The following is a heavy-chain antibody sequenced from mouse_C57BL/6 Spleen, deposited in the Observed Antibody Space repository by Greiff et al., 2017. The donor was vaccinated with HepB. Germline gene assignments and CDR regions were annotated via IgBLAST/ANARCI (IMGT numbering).Heavy chain of an antibody. CDR1: GFTFSDYG. V-gene: IGHV5-17*01. CDR2: ISSGSSTI. D-gene: IGHD1-1*01. CDR3: ANYYGSSGFAY. Sequence: EVQLVESGGGLVKPGGSLKLSCAASGFTFSDYGMHWVRQAPEKGLEWVAYISSGSSTIYYADTVKGRFTISRDNAKNTLFLQMTSLRSEDTAMYYCANYYGSSGFAYWGQGTLVTVSA. J-gene: IGHJ3*01.